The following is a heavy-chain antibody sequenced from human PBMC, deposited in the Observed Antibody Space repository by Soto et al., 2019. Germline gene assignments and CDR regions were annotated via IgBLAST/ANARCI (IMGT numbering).Heavy chain of an antibody. D-gene: IGHD4-17*01. CDR2: IYYSGST. Sequence: SEILSLTCTVSGGSISSGGYYWSWIRQHPGKGLEWIGYIYYSGSTYYNPSLKSRVTISVDTSKNQFSLKLSSVTAADTAGYYCARAYGPWFDPWGQRTLVTFSS. V-gene: IGHV4-31*03. CDR3: ARAYGPWFDP. CDR1: GGSISSGGYY. J-gene: IGHJ5*02.